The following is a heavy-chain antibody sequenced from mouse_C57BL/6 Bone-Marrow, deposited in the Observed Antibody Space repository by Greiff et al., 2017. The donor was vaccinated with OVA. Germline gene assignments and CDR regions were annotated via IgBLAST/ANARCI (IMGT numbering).Heavy chain of an antibody. Sequence: VQLQQSGAELARPGASVKLSCKASGYTFTSYGISWVKQRTGQGLEWIGEIYPRSGHTYYNEKFKGKATLTADKSSSTAYMELRSLTSEDSAVYVCARYYDYDGFYAMDYWGQGTSVTGSA. CDR3: ARYYDYDGFYAMDY. CDR1: GYTFTSYG. V-gene: IGHV1-81*01. D-gene: IGHD2-4*01. CDR2: IYPRSGHT. J-gene: IGHJ4*01.